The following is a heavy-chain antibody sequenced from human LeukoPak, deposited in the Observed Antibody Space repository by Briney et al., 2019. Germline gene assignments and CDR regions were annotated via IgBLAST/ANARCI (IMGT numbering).Heavy chain of an antibody. D-gene: IGHD4-23*01. CDR3: ARGARATVVTGWFDP. CDR1: GGSFSGYY. V-gene: IGHV4-34*01. Sequence: KPSETLSLTCAVYGGSFSGYYWSWIRQPPGKGLEWIGEINHSGSTNYNPSLKSRVTISVDTSKNQFSLKLSSVTAADTAVYYCARGARATVVTGWFDPWGQGTLVTVSS. J-gene: IGHJ5*02. CDR2: INHSGST.